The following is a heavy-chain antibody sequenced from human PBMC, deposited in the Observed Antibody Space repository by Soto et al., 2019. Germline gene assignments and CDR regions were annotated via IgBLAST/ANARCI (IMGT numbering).Heavy chain of an antibody. CDR1: GITFSTFT. CDR2: ISGSSNSI. J-gene: IGHJ4*02. D-gene: IGHD2-15*01. CDR3: ARERCSGGGCYSSFSHVDY. Sequence: GGSLRLSCAASGITFSTFTMDWVRQTPGKGLEWVSSISGSSNSIYYADSVRGRFTISRDNAKNSLFLQMNSLRAEDTAVYYCARERCSGGGCYSSFSHVDYWGQGTLVTVSS. V-gene: IGHV3-21*01.